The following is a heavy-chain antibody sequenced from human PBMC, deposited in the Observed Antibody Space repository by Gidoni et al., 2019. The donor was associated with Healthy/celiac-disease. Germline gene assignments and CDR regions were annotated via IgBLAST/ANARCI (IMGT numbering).Heavy chain of an antibody. CDR3: AKSNRPTTKNDGLDV. D-gene: IGHD1-1*01. J-gene: IGHJ6*02. V-gene: IGHV3-21*01. CDR2: ISSGSDYI. CDR1: GFSFRTNS. Sequence: EVQLVESGGGLVKPGGSLRLDCDASGFSFRTNSMTWVRQAPGKGLEWVSSISSGSDYIFYAYSVKGRFTISRDNAKSSVHLQMNSLRAEDTAVYYCAKSNRPTTKNDGLDVWGQGTTVTVSS.